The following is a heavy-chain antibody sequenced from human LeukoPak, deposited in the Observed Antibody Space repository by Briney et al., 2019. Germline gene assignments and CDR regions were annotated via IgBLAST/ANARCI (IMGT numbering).Heavy chain of an antibody. J-gene: IGHJ3*02. CDR1: GFTFSDYA. CDR3: AKRPRDTSGYYLGAFDI. CDR2: ISASGGTT. D-gene: IGHD3-22*01. V-gene: IGHV3-23*01. Sequence: GGSLRLSCAASGFTFSDYAMTWVRQAPGKGLEWVSGISASGGTTYYADSVKGRFTISRDNSKNTLYLQMNSLRAEDTAVYYCAKRPRDTSGYYLGAFDIWGQGTMVTVSS.